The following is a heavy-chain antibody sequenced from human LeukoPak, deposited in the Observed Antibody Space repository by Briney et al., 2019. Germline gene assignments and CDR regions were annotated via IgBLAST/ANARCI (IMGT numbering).Heavy chain of an antibody. CDR1: GFTFSSYA. V-gene: IGHV3-23*01. Sequence: PGGSLRLSCAASGFTFSSYAMSWVRQAPGKGLGWVSAISGSGGSTYYADSVKGRFTISRDNSKNTLYLQMNSLRAEDTAVYYCAKVPPGDYYYGMDVWGQGTTVTVSS. CDR3: AKVPPGDYYYGMDV. CDR2: ISGSGGST. J-gene: IGHJ6*02.